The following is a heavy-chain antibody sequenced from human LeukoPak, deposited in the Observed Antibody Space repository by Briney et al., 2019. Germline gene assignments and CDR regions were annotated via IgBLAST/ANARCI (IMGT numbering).Heavy chain of an antibody. CDR1: GDTFTSYY. CDR3: AAGIEAGGLGDY. J-gene: IGHJ4*02. Sequence: ASVKVSCKASGDTFTSYYLHWVRQAPGHGLEWMGIINPSGASTSYAQEFQGRLTMTKDTSTSTVYMELSSLRSEDTAVYYCAAGIEAGGLGDYWGQGTLVTVSS. D-gene: IGHD6-13*01. CDR2: INPSGAST. V-gene: IGHV1-46*01.